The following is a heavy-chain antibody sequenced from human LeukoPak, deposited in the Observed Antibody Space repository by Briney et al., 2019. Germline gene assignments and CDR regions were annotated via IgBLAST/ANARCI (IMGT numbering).Heavy chain of an antibody. J-gene: IGHJ4*02. CDR1: GYTFTSNY. Sequence: ASVKVSCKAFGYTFTSNYMHWVRQAHGQGTEWMGVISPSGGSTTYAQKFQGRVTLTRDMSTSTDYLELSSLRSEDTAVYYCARDLPILRGGSGDYWGQGTLVTVSS. V-gene: IGHV1-46*01. CDR3: ARDLPILRGGSGDY. CDR2: ISPSGGST. D-gene: IGHD6-19*01.